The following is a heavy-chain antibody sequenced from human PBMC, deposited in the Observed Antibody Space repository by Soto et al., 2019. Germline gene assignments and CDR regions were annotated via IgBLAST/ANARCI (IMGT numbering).Heavy chain of an antibody. CDR3: ARDPNPSLTYHYYGMDV. D-gene: IGHD2-2*01. CDR2: INPSGGSA. CDR1: GYTFTSYY. J-gene: IGHJ6*02. V-gene: IGHV1-46*01. Sequence: QVQLMQSGAEVKKPGASVKVSCKASGYTFTSYYIHWVRQAPGQGLEWMGIINPSGGSASYARKFQGRVAMTRDTSTSTVYMEVSSLGYEETAVYYCARDPNPSLTYHYYGMDVWGQGTTVTVSS.